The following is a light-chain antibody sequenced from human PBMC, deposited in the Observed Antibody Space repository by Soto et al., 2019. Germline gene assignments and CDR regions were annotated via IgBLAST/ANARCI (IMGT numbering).Light chain of an antibody. CDR3: QKSYDTPIN. J-gene: IGKJ5*01. CDR2: AAS. CDR1: QRITTY. Sequence: DIQVTHSPSSLSASVLYIVTITFRSSQRITTYLNWYQQKPGQAPNLLIYAASSLQSGVPSRFSGSGSGTDFTLTIASLQPEDFATYYCQKSYDTPINFGQGTRLEIK. V-gene: IGKV1-39*01.